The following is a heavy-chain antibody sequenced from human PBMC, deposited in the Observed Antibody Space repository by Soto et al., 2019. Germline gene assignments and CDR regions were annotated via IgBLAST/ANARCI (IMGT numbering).Heavy chain of an antibody. V-gene: IGHV6-1*01. CDR2: TYYRSKWYN. D-gene: IGHD3-16*01. J-gene: IGHJ6*02. CDR1: GDSVSSDSGV. CDR3: AGAVSFRGTDV. Sequence: SQTLSLTCAISGDSVSSDSGVWIWIRQSPSRGLEWLGRTYYRSKWYNDYALSVKSRISINPDTSKNQFSLQLDSVIPEDTAVYYCAGAVSFRGTDVWGQGTPVTVSS.